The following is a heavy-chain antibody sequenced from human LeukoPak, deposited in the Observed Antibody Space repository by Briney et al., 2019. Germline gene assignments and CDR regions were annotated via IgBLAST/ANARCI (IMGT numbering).Heavy chain of an antibody. CDR3: ARLHYDSSGYYTGLFDY. J-gene: IGHJ4*02. CDR1: GFTFSSYW. CDR2: IKQDGSEK. V-gene: IGHV3-7*01. D-gene: IGHD3-22*01. Sequence: GGSLRLSCAASGFTFSSYWMSWVRQAPGKGLEWVANIKQDGSEKYYVDPVKGRFTISRDNAKNSLYLQMNSLRAEDTAVYYCARLHYDSSGYYTGLFDYWGQGTLVTVSS.